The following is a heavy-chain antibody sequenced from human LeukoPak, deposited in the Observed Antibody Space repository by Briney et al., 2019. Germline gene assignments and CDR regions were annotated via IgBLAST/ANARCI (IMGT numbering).Heavy chain of an antibody. J-gene: IGHJ4*02. V-gene: IGHV3-33*03. CDR2: IWYDGSNK. Sequence: PGGSLRLSCAASGFTFSSYGMHWVRQAPGKGLEWVAVIWYDGSNKYYADSVKGRFTISRDNAKNSLYLQMNSLRAEDTAVYYCASYGWSSPLPLYWGQGTLVTVSS. CDR1: GFTFSSYG. CDR3: ASYGWSSPLPLY. D-gene: IGHD2-15*01.